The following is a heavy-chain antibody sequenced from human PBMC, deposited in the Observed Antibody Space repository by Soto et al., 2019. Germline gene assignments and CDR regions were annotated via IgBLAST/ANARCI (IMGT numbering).Heavy chain of an antibody. D-gene: IGHD2-15*01. V-gene: IGHV4-31*03. Sequence: SETLSLTCTVSGGSISSGGYYWSWIRQHPGKGLEWIGYIYYSGSTYYNPSLKSRVTISVDTSKNQFSLKLSSVTAADTAVYYCARASAPDGGWFDPWGQGTLVTVSS. CDR3: ARASAPDGGWFDP. J-gene: IGHJ5*02. CDR2: IYYSGST. CDR1: GGSISSGGYY.